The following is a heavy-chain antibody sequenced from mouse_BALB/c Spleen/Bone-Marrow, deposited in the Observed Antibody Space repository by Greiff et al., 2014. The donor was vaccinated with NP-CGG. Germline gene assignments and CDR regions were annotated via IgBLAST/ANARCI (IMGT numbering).Heavy chain of an antibody. J-gene: IGHJ2*01. V-gene: IGHV1S137*01. Sequence: QVQLQQSGAELVRPGVSVKISCKGSGYSFTDYAMHWVKQSHAKSLEWIGVISTYYGDASYNQKFKGKATMTVDKSSNTAYMELARLTSEDSAIYYCARESNYYYGSTLDYWGQGTTLTVSS. CDR2: ISTYYGDA. CDR1: GYSFTDYA. D-gene: IGHD1-1*01. CDR3: ARESNYYYGSTLDY.